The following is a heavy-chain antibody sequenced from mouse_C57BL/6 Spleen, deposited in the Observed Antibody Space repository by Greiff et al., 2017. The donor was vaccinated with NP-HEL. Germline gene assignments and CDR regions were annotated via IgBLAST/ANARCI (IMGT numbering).Heavy chain of an antibody. V-gene: IGHV1-55*01. J-gene: IGHJ2*01. CDR1: GYTFTSYW. Sequence: QVQLQQSGAELVKPGASVKMSCKASGYTFTSYWITWVKQRPGQGLEWIGDIYPGSGSTNYNEKFKSKATLTVDKSSSTAYMQLSSLTSEDSAVYYCARLITKDYWGQGTTLTVSS. CDR3: ARLITKDY. D-gene: IGHD1-1*01. CDR2: IYPGSGST.